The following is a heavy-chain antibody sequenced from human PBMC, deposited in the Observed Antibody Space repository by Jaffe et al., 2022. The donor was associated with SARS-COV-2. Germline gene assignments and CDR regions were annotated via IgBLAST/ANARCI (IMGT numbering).Heavy chain of an antibody. CDR3: ARDGIDSYGYFGYGY. J-gene: IGHJ4*02. D-gene: IGHD5-18*01. CDR1: GYTFTSYA. V-gene: IGHV1-3*01. Sequence: QVQLVQSGAEVKKPGASVKVSCKASGYTFTSYAMHWVRQAPGQRLEWMGWINAGNGNTKYSQKFQGRVTITRDTSASTAYMELSSLRSEDTAVYYCARDGIDSYGYFGYGYWGQGTLVTVSS. CDR2: INAGNGNT.